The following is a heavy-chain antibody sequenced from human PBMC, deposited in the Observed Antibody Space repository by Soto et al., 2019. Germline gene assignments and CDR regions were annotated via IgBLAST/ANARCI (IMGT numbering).Heavy chain of an antibody. Sequence: GGSLRLSCAASGFTFSIYGMHWVLQAPCKGLEWVAVISYDGSNKYYADSVKGRFTISRDNSKNTLYLQMNSLRAEDTAVYYCAKFGVFGYSSSWYSYYGMDVWGQGTTVTVSS. V-gene: IGHV3-30*18. D-gene: IGHD6-13*01. CDR3: AKFGVFGYSSSWYSYYGMDV. CDR2: ISYDGSNK. J-gene: IGHJ6*02. CDR1: GFTFSIYG.